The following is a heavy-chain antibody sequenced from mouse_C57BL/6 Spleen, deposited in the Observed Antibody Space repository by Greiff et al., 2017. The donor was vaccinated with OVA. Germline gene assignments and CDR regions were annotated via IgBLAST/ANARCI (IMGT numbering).Heavy chain of an antibody. CDR2: IDPNSGGT. Sequence: QVQLQQPGAELVKPGASVKLSCKASGYTFTSYWMHWVKQRPGRGLEWIGRIDPNSGGTKYNEKFKSKATLTVDKPSSTAYMQLISLTSEDSAVYYCARGDGSSYVRYAMDYWGQGTSVTVSS. J-gene: IGHJ4*01. CDR3: ARGDGSSYVRYAMDY. V-gene: IGHV1-72*01. D-gene: IGHD1-1*01. CDR1: GYTFTSYW.